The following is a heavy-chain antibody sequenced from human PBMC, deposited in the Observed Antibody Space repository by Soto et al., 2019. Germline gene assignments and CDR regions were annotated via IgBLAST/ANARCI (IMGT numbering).Heavy chain of an antibody. CDR2: ISGSGNT. D-gene: IGHD2-15*01. V-gene: IGHV4-59*08. CDR3: ARLRVGCSGAICYAHFDF. Sequence: QVQLQESGPGLVEPSETLSLTCIVSGGSISPYSWSWIRQPTGKGLEWIGDISGSGNTNYNPSLKGRGTIYLDTSKNQFSLTLSSVTAADTAVYFCARLRVGCSGAICYAHFDFWGQGTLVTVSS. J-gene: IGHJ4*02. CDR1: GGSISPYS.